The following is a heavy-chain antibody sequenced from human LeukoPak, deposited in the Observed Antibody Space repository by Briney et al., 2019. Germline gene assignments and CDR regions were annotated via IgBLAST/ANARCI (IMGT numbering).Heavy chain of an antibody. D-gene: IGHD3-10*01. CDR1: GFTFSSHE. J-gene: IGHJ4*02. V-gene: IGHV3-48*03. Sequence: GGSLRLSRAASGFTFSSHEMNWVRQAPGKGLEWISHITTSGSKTYYADSAKGRFTISRDNAKSSLYLQMNSLRAEDTAVYYCGRYLNYWGQGTLVTVSS. CDR2: ITTSGSKT. CDR3: GRYLNY.